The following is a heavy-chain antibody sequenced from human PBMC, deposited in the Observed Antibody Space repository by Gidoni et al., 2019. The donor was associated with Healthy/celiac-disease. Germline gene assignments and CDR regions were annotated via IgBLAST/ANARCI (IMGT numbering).Heavy chain of an antibody. J-gene: IGHJ6*02. CDR2: IIPIFGTA. Sequence: VQLVQSGAEVKKPGSSVKVSFKASGGTFSSYAISWVRQAPGQGLEWMGGIIPIFGTANYAQKFQGRVTITADESTSTAYMELSSLRSEDTAVYYCARGYAGVGSYYYYGMDVWGQGTTVTVSS. V-gene: IGHV1-69*01. CDR3: ARGYAGVGSYYYYGMDV. CDR1: GGTFSSYA. D-gene: IGHD2-8*01.